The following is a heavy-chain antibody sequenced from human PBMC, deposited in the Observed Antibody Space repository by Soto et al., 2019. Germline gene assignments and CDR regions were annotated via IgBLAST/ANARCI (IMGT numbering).Heavy chain of an antibody. CDR3: AHSRRRSYGHYYYYGMDV. D-gene: IGHD5-18*01. CDR2: IYWDDDK. Sequence: QITLKESGPTLVKPTQTLTLTCTFSGFSLSTSGVGVGWIRQPPGKALEWLALIYWDDDKRYSPSLKSRLTITKDTSKNQVVLTMTNMDPVDTATYYCAHSRRRSYGHYYYYGMDVWGPGTTVTVSS. J-gene: IGHJ6*02. V-gene: IGHV2-5*02. CDR1: GFSLSTSGVG.